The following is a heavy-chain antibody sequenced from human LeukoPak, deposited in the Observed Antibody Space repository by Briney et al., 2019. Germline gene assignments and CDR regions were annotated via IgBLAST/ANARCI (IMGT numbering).Heavy chain of an antibody. Sequence: GASVKVSCKASGGTFSSYAISWVRQAPGQGLEWMGGIIPIFNTANYAQKFQGRVTITADKSTSTAYMELSSLRSEDTAVYYCARDFGQQLTSNWFDPWGQGTLVTVSS. V-gene: IGHV1-69*06. D-gene: IGHD6-13*01. CDR3: ARDFGQQLTSNWFDP. CDR2: IIPIFNTA. CDR1: GGTFSSYA. J-gene: IGHJ5*02.